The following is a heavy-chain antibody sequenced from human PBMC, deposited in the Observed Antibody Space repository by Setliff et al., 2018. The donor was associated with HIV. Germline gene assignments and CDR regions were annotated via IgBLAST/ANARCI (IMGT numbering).Heavy chain of an antibody. CDR1: GGSISSYY. CDR2: IYTSGSI. J-gene: IGHJ4*02. CDR3: ARLGRAIDDGGSSLRLDF. Sequence: SETLSLTCTVSGGSISSYYWSWIRQPPGKGLEWIGYIYTSGSINYNPSLRSRVTISMETSNTRFSLWLRSATAADTATYFCARLGRAIDDGGSSLRLDFWGQGMLVTVSS. D-gene: IGHD2-21*01. V-gene: IGHV4-4*09.